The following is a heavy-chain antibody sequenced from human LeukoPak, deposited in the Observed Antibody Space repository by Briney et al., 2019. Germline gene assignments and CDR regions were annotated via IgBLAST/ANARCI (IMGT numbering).Heavy chain of an antibody. CDR2: ISDSGGST. CDR1: GFTFTSYA. Sequence: GGSLRLSCAASGFTFTSYAMSWARQAPGKGLEWVSAISDSGGSTYYADSVKGRFTISRDNSKNTLYLQMHSLRAEDTAVYYCAKGEKTRPFGGVIDYWGQGTLVTVSS. J-gene: IGHJ4*02. CDR3: AKGEKTRPFGGVIDY. V-gene: IGHV3-23*01. D-gene: IGHD3-16*02.